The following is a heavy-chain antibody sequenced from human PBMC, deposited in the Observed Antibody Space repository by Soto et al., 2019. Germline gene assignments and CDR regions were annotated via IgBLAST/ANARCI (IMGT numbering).Heavy chain of an antibody. Sequence: SETLSLTCTVSGGSISSYYWSWIRQPPGKGLEWIGYIYYSGSTNYNPSLKSRVTISVDTSKNQFSLKLSSVTAADTAVYYCARLPTTGDAFDFWGQGTMVTGSS. V-gene: IGHV4-59*01. J-gene: IGHJ3*01. D-gene: IGHD4-17*01. CDR1: GGSISSYY. CDR2: IYYSGST. CDR3: ARLPTTGDAFDF.